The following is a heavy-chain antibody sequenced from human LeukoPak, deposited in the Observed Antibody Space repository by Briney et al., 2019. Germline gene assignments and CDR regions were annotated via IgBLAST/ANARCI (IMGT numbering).Heavy chain of an antibody. CDR3: AAADGNYDILTGSLSLFYFDY. Sequence: TSETLSPTCTVSGGSISSYYWSWIRQPAGKGLEWIGRIYSSGSTNYNPSLKSRVTMSVDTSKSQLSLKLSSVTAADTAVYYCAAADGNYDILTGSLSLFYFDYWGQGTLVTVSS. J-gene: IGHJ4*02. D-gene: IGHD3-9*01. CDR1: GGSISSYY. CDR2: IYSSGST. V-gene: IGHV4-4*07.